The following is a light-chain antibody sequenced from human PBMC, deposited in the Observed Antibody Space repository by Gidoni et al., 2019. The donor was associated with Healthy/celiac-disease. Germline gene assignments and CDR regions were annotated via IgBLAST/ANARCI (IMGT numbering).Light chain of an antibody. J-gene: IGLJ2*01. CDR3: QSYDSSLSVV. V-gene: IGLV1-40*01. CDR1: SSNIGAGYA. Sequence: SVLTQPPSVPGAPGQRVTISCTGSSSNIGAGYAVHWYQQLPGTAPKLLIYGNSNRPSGVPDRFSGSKSGTSASLAITVLQAEDEADYYCQSYDSSLSVVFGGGTKLTVL. CDR2: GNS.